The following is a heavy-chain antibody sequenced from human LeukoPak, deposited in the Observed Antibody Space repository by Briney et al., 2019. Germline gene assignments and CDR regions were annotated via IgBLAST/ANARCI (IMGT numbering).Heavy chain of an antibody. J-gene: IGHJ4*02. V-gene: IGHV4-59*01. D-gene: IGHD3/OR15-3a*01. CDR1: GGSISTYY. CDR3: ARVGDWSDLVY. Sequence: PSETLSLTCTVSGGSISTYYWSWIRQPPGKGLEWIGYIHYSGITNYNPSLKSRVSMSIDTSKNQFSLNLRSVTAADTAVYYCARVGDWSDLVYWGRGILVTVSS. CDR2: IHYSGIT.